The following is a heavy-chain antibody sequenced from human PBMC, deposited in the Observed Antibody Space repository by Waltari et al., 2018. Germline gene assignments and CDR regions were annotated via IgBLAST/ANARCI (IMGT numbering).Heavy chain of an antibody. CDR3: ARSAYQLPRRGLDY. CDR1: GGSFSGYY. Sequence: QVQLQQWGAGLLKPSETLSLTCAVYGGSFSGYYWSWIRQPPGKGLEWIGEINHSGSTNYNPSLKSRVTISVDTSKNQFSLKLSSVTAADTAVYYCARSAYQLPRRGLDYWGQGTLVTVSS. D-gene: IGHD2-2*01. CDR2: INHSGST. J-gene: IGHJ4*02. V-gene: IGHV4-34*01.